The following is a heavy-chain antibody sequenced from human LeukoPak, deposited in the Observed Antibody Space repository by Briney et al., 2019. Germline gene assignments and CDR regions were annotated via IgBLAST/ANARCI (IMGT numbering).Heavy chain of an antibody. CDR1: GFTVSSNF. Sequence: HSGGSLRLSCAASGFTVSSNFMNWVRQAPGKGPEWVSVIYSGGTTYYADSVKGRFTISRDNSKNTLYLQLTSLRAEDTAVYYCATGRDGYKLGNYWGQGTLATVPS. J-gene: IGHJ4*02. CDR3: ATGRDGYKLGNY. V-gene: IGHV3-66*02. D-gene: IGHD5-24*01. CDR2: IYSGGTT.